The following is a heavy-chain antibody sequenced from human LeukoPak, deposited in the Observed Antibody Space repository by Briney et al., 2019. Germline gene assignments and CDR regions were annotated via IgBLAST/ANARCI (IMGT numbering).Heavy chain of an antibody. D-gene: IGHD1-1*01. J-gene: IGHJ6*03. Sequence: GGPLRLSCAASGFTFSSFDMHWVRQPTGQGLEWVSTIGTASDTYYPGSVEGRFTLSRDNAKNSLYLQMNSLTAGDTAVYYCARGPPRGRYYYMDVWGKGTTVTVSS. CDR3: ARGPPRGRYYYMDV. CDR2: IGTASDT. V-gene: IGHV3-13*01. CDR1: GFTFSSFD.